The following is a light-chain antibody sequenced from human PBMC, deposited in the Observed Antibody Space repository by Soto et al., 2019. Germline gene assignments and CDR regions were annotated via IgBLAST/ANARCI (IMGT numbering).Light chain of an antibody. J-gene: IGLJ1*01. CDR1: SSNIGSNY. V-gene: IGLV1-47*01. CDR2: RNN. CDR3: AAWDDSLSGRYV. Sequence: QSVLTQPPLASGTPGQRVTISCSGSSSNIGSNYVYWYQQLPGTAPKLLIYRNNQRPSGVPDRFSGSKSGTSASLAISGLRSEDEADYYCAAWDDSLSGRYVFGTGTKLTVL.